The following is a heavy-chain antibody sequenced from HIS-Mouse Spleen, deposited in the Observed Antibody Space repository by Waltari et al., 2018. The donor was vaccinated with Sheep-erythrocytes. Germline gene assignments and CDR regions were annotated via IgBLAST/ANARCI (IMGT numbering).Heavy chain of an antibody. J-gene: IGHJ3*02. D-gene: IGHD3-16*01. CDR2: ISYAGSNK. Sequence: PGKGLEWVAVISYAGSNKYLADSGKGRLTISRDNSKNTLYLQMNSLRAEDTAVYYCAKGGFGGNSNDAFDIWGQGTMVTVSS. CDR3: AKGGFGGNSNDAFDI. V-gene: IGHV3-30*18.